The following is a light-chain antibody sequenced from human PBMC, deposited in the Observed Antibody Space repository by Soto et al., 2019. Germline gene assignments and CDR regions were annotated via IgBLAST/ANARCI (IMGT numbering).Light chain of an antibody. CDR3: CSYGGTFYV. CDR1: SSAVDDYNY. CDR2: DVS. V-gene: IGLV2-11*01. J-gene: IGLJ1*01. Sequence: QSVLTQPRSVSGSPGQSVTISCTGTSSAVDDYNYVSWFQQHPGKAPKLMIYDVSERPSGVPDRFSGSKSGNTASLTISGLQAEDEADYYCCSYGGTFYVFGTGTKVTVL.